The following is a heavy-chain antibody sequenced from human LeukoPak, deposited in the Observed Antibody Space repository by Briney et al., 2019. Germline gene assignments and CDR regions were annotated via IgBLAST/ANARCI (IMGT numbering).Heavy chain of an antibody. CDR1: GFTISTNN. Sequence: PGGSLRLSCAASGFTISTNNMNWVRQAPGKGLEWVSSITWSYSYKYYADSVKGRFTISRDNAKNSLYLEMNTLRAEDTAVYYCARGQRGQILEWSFDNWGQGTQVTVSS. V-gene: IGHV3-21*01. CDR2: ITWSYSYK. D-gene: IGHD3-3*01. J-gene: IGHJ4*02. CDR3: ARGQRGQILEWSFDN.